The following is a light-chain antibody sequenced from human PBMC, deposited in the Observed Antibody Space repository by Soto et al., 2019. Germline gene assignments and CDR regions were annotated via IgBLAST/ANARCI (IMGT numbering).Light chain of an antibody. Sequence: EIVLTQSPGTLSLSPGERATLSCRASQSVSSSYLAWYQQKPGQAPRLLIYGPSSRATGIPDRFSGSRSGTDFTLTISRLEPEDFAVYYCQQYGSSPSTFGPGTKVDIK. CDR3: QQYGSSPST. J-gene: IGKJ3*01. V-gene: IGKV3-20*01. CDR2: GPS. CDR1: QSVSSSY.